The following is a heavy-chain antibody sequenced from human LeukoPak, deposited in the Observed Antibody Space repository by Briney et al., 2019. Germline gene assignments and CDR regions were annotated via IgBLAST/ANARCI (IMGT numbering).Heavy chain of an antibody. CDR3: TRDLPYSSSWESIDY. CDR1: GYTFTSYG. CDR2: ISAYNGNT. D-gene: IGHD6-13*01. V-gene: IGHV1-18*01. J-gene: IGHJ4*02. Sequence: ASVTVSCKASGYTFTSYGISWVRQAPGQGLEWMGWISAYNGNTNHAQKLQGRVTMTTDTSTSTAYMELRSLRSDDTAVYYCTRDLPYSSSWESIDYWGQGTLVTVSS.